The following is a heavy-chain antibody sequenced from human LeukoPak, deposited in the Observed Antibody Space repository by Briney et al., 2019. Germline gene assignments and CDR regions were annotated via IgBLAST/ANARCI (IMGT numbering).Heavy chain of an antibody. CDR1: GFTFSDYY. V-gene: IGHV3-11*01. D-gene: IGHD3-22*01. J-gene: IGHJ4*02. Sequence: GGSLRLSCASSGFTFSDYYMSWIRQAPGKGLDWVSYISSSGSTIYYADSVKGRFTISRDNAKNSLYLQMNSLRAEDTAVYYCARTSMILVVPYFDYWGQGTLVTVSS. CDR3: ARTSMILVVPYFDY. CDR2: ISSSGSTI.